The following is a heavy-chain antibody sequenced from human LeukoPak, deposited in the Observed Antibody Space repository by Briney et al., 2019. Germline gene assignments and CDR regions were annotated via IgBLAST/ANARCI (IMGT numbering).Heavy chain of an antibody. Sequence: SETLSLTCTVSGYSISSGYYWGWIRQPPGKGLEWIASIYHSGSTYYNPSLKSRVTISVGTSRKQFSLKLSSVTAADTAVYYCARSFSFGSVLYWGQGTQVTVSS. CDR1: GYSISSGYY. CDR3: ARSFSFGSVLY. J-gene: IGHJ4*02. D-gene: IGHD3-10*01. V-gene: IGHV4-38-2*02. CDR2: IYHSGST.